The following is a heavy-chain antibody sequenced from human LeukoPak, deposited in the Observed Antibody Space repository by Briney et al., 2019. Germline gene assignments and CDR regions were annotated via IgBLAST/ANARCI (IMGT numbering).Heavy chain of an antibody. J-gene: IGHJ1*01. CDR1: GGSISSGGYS. D-gene: IGHD4-17*01. Sequence: SETLSLTYAVSGGSISSGGYSWSWIRQPPGKGLEWIGYIYHSGSTYYNPSLKSRVTISVDRSKNQFSLKLSSVTAADTAVYYCARAYGDYVGYFQHWGQGTLVTVSS. CDR2: IYHSGST. CDR3: ARAYGDYVGYFQH. V-gene: IGHV4-30-2*01.